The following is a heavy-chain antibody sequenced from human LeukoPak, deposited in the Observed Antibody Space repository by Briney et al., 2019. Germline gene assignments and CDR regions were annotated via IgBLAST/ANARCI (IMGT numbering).Heavy chain of an antibody. CDR2: IYYSGST. V-gene: IGHV4-39*07. D-gene: IGHD2-2*02. Sequence: KASETLSLTCTVSGGSISSSSYYWGWIRQPPGKGLEWIGSIYYSGSTYYNPSLKSRVTISVDTSKNQFSLKLSSVTAAATAVYYCASNKRVPYCSSTSCYTYAGPYYFDYWGQGTLVTVSS. CDR1: GGSISSSSYY. J-gene: IGHJ4*02. CDR3: ASNKRVPYCSSTSCYTYAGPYYFDY.